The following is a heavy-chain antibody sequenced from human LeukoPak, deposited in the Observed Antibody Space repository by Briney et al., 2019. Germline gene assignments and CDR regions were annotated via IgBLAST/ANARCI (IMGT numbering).Heavy chain of an antibody. CDR3: AKSGYYDSSGYYYDYGMDV. Sequence: GGSLRLSCAASGFTFSSYWMHWVRQAPGKGLEWVSAISGSGGSTYYADSVKGRFTISRDNSKNTLYLQMNSLRAEDTAVYYCAKSGYYDSSGYYYDYGMDVWGQGTTVTVSS. V-gene: IGHV3-23*01. J-gene: IGHJ6*02. D-gene: IGHD3-22*01. CDR2: ISGSGGST. CDR1: GFTFSSYW.